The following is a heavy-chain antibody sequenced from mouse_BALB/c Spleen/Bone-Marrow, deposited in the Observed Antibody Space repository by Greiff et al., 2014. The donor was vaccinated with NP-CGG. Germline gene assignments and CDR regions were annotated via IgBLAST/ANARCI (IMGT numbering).Heavy chain of an antibody. J-gene: IGHJ4*01. CDR1: GYSITSDYA. V-gene: IGHV3-2*02. D-gene: IGHD3-2*02. Sequence: VQLQQSGPGLVKPSQSLSLTCTVTGYSITSDYAWNWIRQFPGNKLEWMGYISYSGSTSYNPSLKSRISITRDTSKNQSFLQLNSVTTEDTATYYCASQDVYYYAMDYWGQGTSVTVSS. CDR3: ASQDVYYYAMDY. CDR2: ISYSGST.